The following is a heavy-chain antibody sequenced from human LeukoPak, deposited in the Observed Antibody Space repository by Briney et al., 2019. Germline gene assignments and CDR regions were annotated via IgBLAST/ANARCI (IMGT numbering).Heavy chain of an antibody. CDR1: GFSVSSYG. V-gene: IGHV3-23*01. Sequence: GGSLRLSCAVSGFSVSSYGMSWVRQAPGKGLEWVSAITVSGDTTYYADSVKGRFIISRDNSKNTLYLQMNSLRAEDTAVYYCAGGDSFDYWGQGTLVTVSS. D-gene: IGHD3-10*01. CDR2: ITVSGDTT. CDR3: AGGDSFDY. J-gene: IGHJ4*02.